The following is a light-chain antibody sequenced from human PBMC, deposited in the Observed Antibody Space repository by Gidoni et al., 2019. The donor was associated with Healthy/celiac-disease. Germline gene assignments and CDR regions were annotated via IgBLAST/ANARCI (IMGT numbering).Light chain of an antibody. CDR2: AAS. CDR3: QQLNSYPVT. Sequence: DLQLTQSPSFLSASVGDRVTITCWASQGISSYLAWYQQKPGKAPKLLIYAASTLKSGVPSRFSGSGSGTEFTLTISRLQPEDFATYYCQQLNSYPVTFGPGTKVDIK. CDR1: QGISSY. V-gene: IGKV1-9*01. J-gene: IGKJ3*01.